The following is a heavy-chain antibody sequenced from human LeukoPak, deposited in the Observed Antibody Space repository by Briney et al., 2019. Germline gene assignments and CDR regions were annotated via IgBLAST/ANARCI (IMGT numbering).Heavy chain of an antibody. CDR2: ISGSGGST. Sequence: GGSLRLSCAASGFTFSSYAMSWVRQAPGKGLEWVSAISGSGGSTYYADSVKGRFTISRDNSKNTLYLQMNSLRAEDTAVYYCAKDGTYYDILTGSLDYWGQGTLVTVSS. D-gene: IGHD3-9*01. CDR3: AKDGTYYDILTGSLDY. CDR1: GFTFSSYA. V-gene: IGHV3-23*01. J-gene: IGHJ4*02.